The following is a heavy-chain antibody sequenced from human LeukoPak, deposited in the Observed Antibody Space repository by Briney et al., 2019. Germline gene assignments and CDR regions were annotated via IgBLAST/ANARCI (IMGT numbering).Heavy chain of an antibody. J-gene: IGHJ5*02. CDR1: GGSISSSSYY. D-gene: IGHD1-1*01. CDR2: IYYSGST. V-gene: IGHV4-39*01. CDR3: ARQNSAGWNFDP. Sequence: SETLSLTCTVSGGSISSSSYYWGWIRQPPGKGLEWIGSIYYSGSTYYNPSLKSRVTISVDTSKNQFSLKLSSVTAADTAVYYCARQNSAGWNFDPWGQGTLVTVSS.